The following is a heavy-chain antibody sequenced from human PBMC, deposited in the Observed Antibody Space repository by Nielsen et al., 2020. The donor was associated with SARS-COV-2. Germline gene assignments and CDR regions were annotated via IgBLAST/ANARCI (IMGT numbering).Heavy chain of an antibody. D-gene: IGHD2-2*01. CDR3: ATARYCSRTSCSAGTDMFDP. CDR2: IKSKIDGGTT. CDR1: GFTFSKAW. V-gene: IGHV3-15*01. Sequence: GESLKISCVASGFTFSKAWMSWVRQAPGKGLEWVGRIKSKIDGGTTDYAAPVKDRFTISRDDSKNTMYLDMSSLRTEDTAVYCCATARYCSRTSCSAGTDMFDPWGQGTQVIVSS. J-gene: IGHJ5*02.